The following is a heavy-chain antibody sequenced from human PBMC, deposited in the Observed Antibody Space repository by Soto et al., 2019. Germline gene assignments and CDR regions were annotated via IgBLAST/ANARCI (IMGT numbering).Heavy chain of an antibody. Sequence: QVQLVESGGGVVQPGRSLRLSCAASGFTFSSYGMHWVRQAPGKGLEWVAVISYDGSNKYYEDSVKGRFTISRDNSKNTLYLQMNSLRAEDTAVYYCAKDRKLGYSSGWSRIDPWGQGTLVTVSS. CDR2: ISYDGSNK. D-gene: IGHD6-19*01. CDR1: GFTFSSYG. CDR3: AKDRKLGYSSGWSRIDP. J-gene: IGHJ5*02. V-gene: IGHV3-30*18.